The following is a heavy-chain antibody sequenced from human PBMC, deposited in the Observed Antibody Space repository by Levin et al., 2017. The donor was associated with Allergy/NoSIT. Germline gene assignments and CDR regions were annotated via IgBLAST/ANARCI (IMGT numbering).Heavy chain of an antibody. CDR2: ITGSSGST. CDR3: AKDRATVVTRGFDY. V-gene: IGHV3-23*01. D-gene: IGHD4-23*01. CDR1: GFTFSSYA. Sequence: PGGSLRLSCAASGFTFSSYAMNWVRQAPGKGLEWVSAITGSSGSTYYADSVKGRFTISRDNSKNTLYLQMNSLRAEDTAVYYCAKDRATVVTRGFDYWGQGTLVTVSS. J-gene: IGHJ4*02.